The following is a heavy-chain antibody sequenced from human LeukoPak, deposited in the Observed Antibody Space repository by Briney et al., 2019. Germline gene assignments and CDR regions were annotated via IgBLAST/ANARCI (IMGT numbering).Heavy chain of an antibody. CDR3: AKCPTEPGTCYFDS. CDR1: GFTFSSYS. Sequence: GGSLRLSCAASGFTFSSYSMNWVRQAPGKGLEWVSSISSSSSYIYYADSVKGRFTISRDNSKNTLYLQMSSLRAEDTAVYYCAKCPTEPGTCYFDSWGQGTLVTVSS. CDR2: ISSSSSYI. J-gene: IGHJ4*02. D-gene: IGHD1-1*01. V-gene: IGHV3-21*04.